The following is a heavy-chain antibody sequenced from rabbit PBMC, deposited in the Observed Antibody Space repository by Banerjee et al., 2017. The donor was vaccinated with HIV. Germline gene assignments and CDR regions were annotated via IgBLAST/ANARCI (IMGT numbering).Heavy chain of an antibody. CDR1: GFDFSSYG. Sequence: QEQLVESGGGLVQPGGSLKLSCKASGFDFSSYGVSWVRQAPGKGLEWIGYIDPVFGSTYYASWVNGRFTISSHNAQNTLYLQLNSLTAADTATYFCVRDKNTYGYAGYAYVVNLWGPGTLVTVS. V-gene: IGHV1S47*01. D-gene: IGHD6-1*01. CDR2: IDPVFGST. J-gene: IGHJ4*01. CDR3: VRDKNTYGYAGYAYVVNL.